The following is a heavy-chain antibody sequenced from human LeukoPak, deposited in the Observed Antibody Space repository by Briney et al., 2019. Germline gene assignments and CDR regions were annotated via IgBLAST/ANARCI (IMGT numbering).Heavy chain of an antibody. CDR2: IYTSGST. CDR1: GGSISSYY. J-gene: IGHJ4*02. Sequence: SETLSLTCTVSGGSISSYYWSWIRQPAGKGLEWIGRIYTSGSTNYNPSLKSRVTMSVDTSKNQFSLKLSSVTAADTAVYYCARDSLLSSGAAAGMSIVFYYWGQGTLVTVSS. V-gene: IGHV4-4*07. CDR3: ARDSLLSSGAAAGMSIVFYY. D-gene: IGHD6-13*01.